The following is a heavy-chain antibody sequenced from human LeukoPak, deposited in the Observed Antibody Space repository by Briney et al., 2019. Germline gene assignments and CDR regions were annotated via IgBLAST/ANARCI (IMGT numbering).Heavy chain of an antibody. CDR1: GFTFSSYG. CDR2: ISYDGSNK. CDR3: AKFNAYGPYYDSSGYYFDY. D-gene: IGHD3-22*01. Sequence: GGSLRLFCAASGFTFSSYGMHWVRQAPGKGLEWVAVISYDGSNKYYADCVKGRFTISRDNSKNTLYLQMNSLRAEDTAVYYCAKFNAYGPYYDSSGYYFDYWGQGTLVTVSS. V-gene: IGHV3-30*18. J-gene: IGHJ4*02.